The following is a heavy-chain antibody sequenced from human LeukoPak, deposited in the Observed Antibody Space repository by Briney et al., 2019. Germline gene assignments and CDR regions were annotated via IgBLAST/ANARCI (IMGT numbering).Heavy chain of an antibody. V-gene: IGHV1-69*13. J-gene: IGHJ4*02. D-gene: IGHD5-12*01. CDR3: ARGNEGYDYCWRH. CDR1: GGTFSSYA. CDR2: IIPISGTA. Sequence: ASVKVSCKASGGTFSSYAISWVRQAPGQGLEWMGGIIPISGTANYAQKFQGRVTITADESTSTAYMELSSLRSEDTAVYYCARGNEGYDYCWRHWGQGTLVTVSS.